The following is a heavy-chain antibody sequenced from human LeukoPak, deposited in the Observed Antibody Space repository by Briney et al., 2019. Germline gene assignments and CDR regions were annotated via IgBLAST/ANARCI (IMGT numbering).Heavy chain of an antibody. J-gene: IGHJ4*02. V-gene: IGHV1-46*01. CDR2: INPSGGST. D-gene: IGHD3-22*01. Sequence: ASVKVSCKASGYTFTSYDINWVRQATGQGLEWMGIINPSGGSTSYAQKFQGRVTMTRDTSTSTVYMELSSLRSEDTAVYYCARGRYYDSPKYWGQGTLVTVSS. CDR1: GYTFTSYD. CDR3: ARGRYYDSPKY.